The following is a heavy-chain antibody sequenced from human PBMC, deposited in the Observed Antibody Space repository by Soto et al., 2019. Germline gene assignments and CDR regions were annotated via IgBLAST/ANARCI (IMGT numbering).Heavy chain of an antibody. CDR3: TTDKVPYYDILTGYYLPRGGTFDY. CDR2: IKSKTDGGTT. D-gene: IGHD3-9*01. CDR1: GFTFSNAW. V-gene: IGHV3-15*01. J-gene: IGHJ4*02. Sequence: EVQLVESGGGLVKPGGSLRLSCAASGFTFSNAWMSWVRQAPGKGLEWVGRIKSKTDGGTTDYAAPVKGRFTISRDDSKNTLYLQMNSLKTEDTAVYYCTTDKVPYYDILTGYYLPRGGTFDYWGQGTLVTVSS.